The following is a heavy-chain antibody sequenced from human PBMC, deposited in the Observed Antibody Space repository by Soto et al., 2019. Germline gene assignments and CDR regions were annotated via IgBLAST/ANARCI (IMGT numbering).Heavy chain of an antibody. Sequence: SETLSLTCAVYGGSFSGYYWSWIRQPPGKGLEWIGEINHSGSTNYNPSLKSRITISVDTSKNQFSLKLSSVTAADTAVYYCARAGGDTAMVTGDFHYWGQGTLVTVSS. CDR2: INHSGST. CDR3: ARAGGDTAMVTGDFHY. D-gene: IGHD5-18*01. J-gene: IGHJ4*02. V-gene: IGHV4-34*01. CDR1: GGSFSGYY.